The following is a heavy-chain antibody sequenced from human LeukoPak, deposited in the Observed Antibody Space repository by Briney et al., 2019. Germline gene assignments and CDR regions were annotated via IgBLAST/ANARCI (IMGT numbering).Heavy chain of an antibody. Sequence: SGPTLVNPTQTLTLTCTFSGFSLSTSGVGVGXXXXXXXXXXXXXXLIYWNDDKRYSPSLKSRLTITKDTSKNQVVLTMTNMDPVDTATYYCAHSDYGDYAGFDYWGQGTLVTVSS. J-gene: IGHJ4*02. D-gene: IGHD4-17*01. CDR1: GFSLSTSGVG. CDR3: AHSDYGDYAGFDY. V-gene: IGHV2-5*01. CDR2: IYWNDDK.